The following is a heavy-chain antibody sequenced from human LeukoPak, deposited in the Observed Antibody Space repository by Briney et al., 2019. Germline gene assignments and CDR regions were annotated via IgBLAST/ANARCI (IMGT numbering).Heavy chain of an antibody. Sequence: ESGPTLVNPTQTLTLTCTFSGFSRSTSGVGVTWIRQPPGKALEWLALIYWDDDKLYSPSLKSRLTITKDTSKNQVVLTMTNMDPVDTATYFCAHRPGRGVPAAHWGQGTLVTVSS. V-gene: IGHV2-5*02. CDR3: AHRPGRGVPAAH. D-gene: IGHD3-10*01. CDR1: GFSRSTSGVG. CDR2: IYWDDDK. J-gene: IGHJ4*02.